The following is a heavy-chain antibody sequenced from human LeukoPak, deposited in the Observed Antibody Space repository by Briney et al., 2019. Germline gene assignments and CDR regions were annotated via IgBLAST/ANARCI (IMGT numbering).Heavy chain of an antibody. J-gene: IGHJ6*02. CDR3: ARCVEDYGVYYYYGMDV. CDR1: GYTFTSYD. D-gene: IGHD4-17*01. CDR2: MNPNSGNT. V-gene: IGHV1-8*01. Sequence: ASVKVSCKASGYTFTSYDINWVRQATGQGLEWMGWMNPNSGNTGYAQKFQGRVTMTRNTSISTAYMELSSLRSEDTAVYYCARCVEDYGVYYYYGMDVWGQGTTVTVSS.